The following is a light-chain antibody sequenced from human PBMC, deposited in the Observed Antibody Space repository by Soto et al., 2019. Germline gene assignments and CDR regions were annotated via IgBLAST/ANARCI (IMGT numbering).Light chain of an antibody. CDR3: QQRSSWPS. CDR2: DAS. J-gene: IGKJ5*01. V-gene: IGKV3-11*01. Sequence: EIVLTQSPATLSLSPGERATLSCRANQTVSSNYLAWYQQRPGQAPRLLIYDASNRATGIPARFSGSGSGTDFTLTISSLEPEDFAVYHCQQRSSWPSFGQGTRLEIK. CDR1: QTVSSNY.